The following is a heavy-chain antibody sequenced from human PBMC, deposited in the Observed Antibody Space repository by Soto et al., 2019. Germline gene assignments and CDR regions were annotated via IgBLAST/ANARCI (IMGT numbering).Heavy chain of an antibody. CDR1: GGSISSSSYY. CDR3: ARHLTYCSAGSCYSDFPYYGMDV. D-gene: IGHD2-15*01. V-gene: IGHV4-39*01. Sequence: SETLSLTCTVSGGSISSSSYYWGWIRKPPGKGLEWIGSIFYSGSTYYNPSLKSRVTISVDTSKNQFSLKLSSVTAADTAVYYCARHLTYCSAGSCYSDFPYYGMDVWGQGTTVTVS. CDR2: IFYSGST. J-gene: IGHJ6*02.